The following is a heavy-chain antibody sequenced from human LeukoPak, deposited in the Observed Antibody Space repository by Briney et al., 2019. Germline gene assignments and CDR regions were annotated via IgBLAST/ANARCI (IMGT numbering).Heavy chain of an antibody. Sequence: PSETLSLTCTVSGESISSHYWSWTRQSPGKGLEWIGYITNSGTTKFNPSLKSRVTISVDTSKNQFSLKLSSVTAADTAVYYCARRRSKYYYGSGSRNEYYYYMDVWGKGTTVTISS. CDR2: ITNSGTT. CDR3: ARRRSKYYYGSGSRNEYYYYMDV. CDR1: GESISSHY. J-gene: IGHJ6*03. V-gene: IGHV4-59*11. D-gene: IGHD3-10*01.